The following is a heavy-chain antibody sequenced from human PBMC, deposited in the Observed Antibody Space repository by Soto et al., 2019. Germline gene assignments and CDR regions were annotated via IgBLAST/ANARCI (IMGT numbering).Heavy chain of an antibody. Sequence: QVQLVESGGGVDNPGGSLRLSCAASGFSFSDYYMSWIRQPPGRGLEWVSYISSTGKTVFYADSVEGRFTISRDNAKNSLYLQMNSLRGEDTAVYYCVRASTGATDGILWGQGTLVTVSS. V-gene: IGHV3-11*01. J-gene: IGHJ4*02. D-gene: IGHD4-17*01. CDR1: GFSFSDYY. CDR2: ISSTGKTV. CDR3: VRASTGATDGIL.